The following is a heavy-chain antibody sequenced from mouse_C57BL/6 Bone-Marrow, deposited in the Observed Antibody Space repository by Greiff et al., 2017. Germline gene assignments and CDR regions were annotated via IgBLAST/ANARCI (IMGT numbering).Heavy chain of an antibody. Sequence: VHLVESGPELVKPGASVKLSCKASGYTFTSYDINWVKQRPGQGLEWIGWIYPRDGSTKYNEKFKGKATLTVDTSSSTAYMELHSLTSEDSAVYFCARLEFDGSSGDWYCDVWGTGTTGTVSS. V-gene: IGHV1-85*01. CDR1: GYTFTSYD. CDR2: IYPRDGST. D-gene: IGHD1-1*01. CDR3: ARLEFDGSSGDWYCDV. J-gene: IGHJ1*03.